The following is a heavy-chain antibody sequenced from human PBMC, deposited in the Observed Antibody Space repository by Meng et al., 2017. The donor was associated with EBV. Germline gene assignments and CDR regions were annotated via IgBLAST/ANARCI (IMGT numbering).Heavy chain of an antibody. CDR3: ARGRWLQPGSYFDY. V-gene: IGHV4-34*01. CDR1: GGSFSGYY. D-gene: IGHD5-24*01. CDR2: INHSGST. Sequence: QLPQWGAGLLKPSGTLSHTCAVYGGSFSGYYWSWIRQPPGKGLEWIGEINHSGSTNYNPSLKSRVTISVDTSKNQFSLKLSSVTAADTAVYYCARGRWLQPGSYFDYWGQGTLVTVSS. J-gene: IGHJ4*02.